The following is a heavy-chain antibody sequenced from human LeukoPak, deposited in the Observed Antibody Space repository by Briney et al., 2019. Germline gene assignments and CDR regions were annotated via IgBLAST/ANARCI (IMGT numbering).Heavy chain of an antibody. D-gene: IGHD5-18*01. CDR3: ARDQVKLQLWLFDY. V-gene: IGHV3-30*03. CDR2: ISYDGSDK. Sequence: QTGGSLRLSCAASGFTFSRHGMHWVRQAPGKGLEWVAVISYDGSDKYYADSVKGRFTISRDNSKNTLYLQMNSLRAEDTAVYYCARDQVKLQLWLFDYWGQGILVTVS. CDR1: GFTFSRHG. J-gene: IGHJ4*02.